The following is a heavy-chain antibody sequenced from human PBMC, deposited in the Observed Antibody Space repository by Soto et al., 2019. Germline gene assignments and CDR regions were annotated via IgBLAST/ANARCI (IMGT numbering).Heavy chain of an antibody. CDR3: AHKSIAAAGTPYYYYGMEV. D-gene: IGHD6-13*01. V-gene: IGHV2-5*01. CDR1: GFSLSTSGVG. Sequence: SGPTLVNPTQTLTLTCTFSGFSLSTSGVGVGWIRQPPGKALEWLALIYWNDDKRYSPSLKSRITITKDTSKNQVVLTMTNMDPVDTATYYCAHKSIAAAGTPYYYYGMEVWGQGTTVTVSS. J-gene: IGHJ6*02. CDR2: IYWNDDK.